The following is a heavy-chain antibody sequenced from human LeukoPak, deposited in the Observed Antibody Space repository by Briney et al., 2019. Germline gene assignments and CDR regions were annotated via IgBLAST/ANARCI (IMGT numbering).Heavy chain of an antibody. CDR3: AREETYYYDSSGYPEAFDY. V-gene: IGHV4-59*11. Sequence: PSETLSLTCTVSGSSISGHYWNWIRQPPGKGLEWIGHMYYSGSVNYNPSLKSRVTISVDASKSQFSLNLRAVTAADTAVYYCAREETYYYDSSGYPEAFDYWGQGTLVTVSS. D-gene: IGHD3-22*01. J-gene: IGHJ4*02. CDR2: MYYSGSV. CDR1: GSSISGHY.